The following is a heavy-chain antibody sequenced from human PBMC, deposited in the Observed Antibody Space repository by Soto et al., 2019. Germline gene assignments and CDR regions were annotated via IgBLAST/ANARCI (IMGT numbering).Heavy chain of an antibody. CDR3: ARAKYGDYGACDY. D-gene: IGHD4-17*01. J-gene: IGHJ4*02. Sequence: KLQGRVTMTTDTSTSTAYMELRSLSSDDTAVYYCARAKYGDYGACDYWGQGTLVTVSS. V-gene: IGHV1-18*01.